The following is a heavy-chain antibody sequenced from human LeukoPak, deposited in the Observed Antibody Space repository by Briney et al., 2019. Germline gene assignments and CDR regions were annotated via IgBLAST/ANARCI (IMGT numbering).Heavy chain of an antibody. CDR3: ATLKRGYGGYFDL. CDR2: HYTGGTT. D-gene: IGHD3-10*01. J-gene: IGHJ2*01. CDR1: GFTFSSNY. Sequence: GGSLRLSCAGSGFTFSSNYMTWVRQAPGKGLEWVSVHYTGGTTYYPDSVRGRFTISRDNSMNTVYLQMSRLRDEDTAVYYCATLKRGYGGYFDLWGRGTLVTVSS. V-gene: IGHV3-66*04.